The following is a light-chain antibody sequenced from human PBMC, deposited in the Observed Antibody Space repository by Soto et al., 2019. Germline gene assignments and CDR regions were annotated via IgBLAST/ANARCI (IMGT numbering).Light chain of an antibody. CDR1: QSVSGNS. J-gene: IGKJ3*01. CDR3: RQYGSSPQT. CDR2: SAP. Sequence: EIVLTQSPGTLSLSPGERATLSCRASQSVSGNSLAWYQQKPGQAPRLLIYSAPHRATDIPDRFSGSGSATDFTLAISSLEPEDFAVYYCRQYGSSPQTFGPGTKVDI. V-gene: IGKV3-20*01.